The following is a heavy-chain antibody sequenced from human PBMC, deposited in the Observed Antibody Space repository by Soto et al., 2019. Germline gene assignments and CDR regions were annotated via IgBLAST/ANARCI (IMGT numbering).Heavy chain of an antibody. CDR3: ARESEDLTSNFDY. V-gene: IGHV3-21*06. J-gene: IGHJ4*02. CDR2: ISSTTNYI. Sequence: GGSLRLSCAASGFTFTRYSMNWVRQAPGKGLEWVSSISSTTNYIYYGDSMKGRFTISRDNAKNSLYLEMNSLRAEDTAGYYCARESEDLTSNFDYWGQGTLVTVSS. CDR1: GFTFTRYS.